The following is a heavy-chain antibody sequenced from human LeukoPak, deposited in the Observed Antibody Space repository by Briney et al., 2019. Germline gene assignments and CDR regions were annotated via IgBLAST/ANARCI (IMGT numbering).Heavy chain of an antibody. CDR3: TRDQTPYY. J-gene: IGHJ4*02. CDR2: IRYDGNNK. CDR1: GFPFSDYV. Sequence: GGSLRLSCAASGFPFSDYVMHWVRQAPGKGLEWVSVIRYDGNNKYYADSVKGRFTISRDDSKGIAYLQMNSLKTEDTAVYYCTRDQTPYYWGQGTLVTVSS. V-gene: IGHV3-33*01.